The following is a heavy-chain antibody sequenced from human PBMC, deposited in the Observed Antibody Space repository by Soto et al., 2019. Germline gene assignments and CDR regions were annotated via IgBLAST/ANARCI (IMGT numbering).Heavy chain of an antibody. CDR1: GGSISNYY. V-gene: IGHV4-59*01. CDR2: IFYSGST. D-gene: IGHD1-26*01. J-gene: IGHJ5*02. Sequence: ASETLSLTCTVSGGSISNYYWSWIRQPPGKGLEWIGCIFYSGSTNYSPSLRSRVTISVDTSKNQISLELNSVTAADTAVYYCARDGKVSGSATHWFDPWGQGTLVTVS. CDR3: ARDGKVSGSATHWFDP.